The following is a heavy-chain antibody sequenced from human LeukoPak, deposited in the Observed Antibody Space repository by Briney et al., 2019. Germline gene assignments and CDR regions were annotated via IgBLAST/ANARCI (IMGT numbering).Heavy chain of an antibody. J-gene: IGHJ4*02. CDR2: IEGDGSEK. CDR1: GFTFISHW. D-gene: IGHD2-15*01. V-gene: IGHV3-7*01. Sequence: GGSLRLSCAPSGFTFISHWISWVRQAPGKGLEWVANIEGDGSEKKYVDSVKGRFTISRDNAKNSVYLQMNSLRVEATAVYYGARDGRGGHNDYWGQGTFVTVSS. CDR3: ARDGRGGHNDY.